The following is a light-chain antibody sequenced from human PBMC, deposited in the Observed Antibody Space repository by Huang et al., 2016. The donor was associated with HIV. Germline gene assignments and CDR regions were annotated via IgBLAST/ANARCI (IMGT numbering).Light chain of an antibody. V-gene: IGKV3-15*01. J-gene: IGKJ4*01. Sequence: IVMTQSPATLSVSPGERVTVSGRANRSVSSNLAWYQQRPGQAPRLLIYGSSPRAPGIPARFSGSGSGTDFSLTISSLQSEDFALYYCQQYNNWLLSFGGGTRVDI. CDR2: GSS. CDR3: QQYNNWLLS. CDR1: RSVSSN.